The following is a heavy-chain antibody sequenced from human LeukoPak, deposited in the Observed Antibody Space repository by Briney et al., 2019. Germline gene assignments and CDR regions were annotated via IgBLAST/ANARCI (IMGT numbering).Heavy chain of an antibody. Sequence: AGGSLRLSWAASGFTFSSYGIHWVRQAQGKGLEWVAFIRYDGSNKYYADSVKGRFTISRDNSKNTLYLQMNSLRAEDTAVYYCAKDRASTSWGYYFDCRGQGTLVTVSS. D-gene: IGHD2-2*01. CDR2: IRYDGSNK. CDR1: GFTFSSYG. J-gene: IGHJ4*02. V-gene: IGHV3-30*02. CDR3: AKDRASTSWGYYFDC.